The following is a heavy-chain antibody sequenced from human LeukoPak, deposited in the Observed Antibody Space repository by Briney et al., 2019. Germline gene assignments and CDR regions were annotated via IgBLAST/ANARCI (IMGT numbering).Heavy chain of an antibody. Sequence: GGSLRLSSAASGFTFSSYAMSWVRQAPGKGLEWVSAISGSGGSTYYADSVKGRFTISRDNAKNSLYLQMNSLGAEDTAVYYCARTLGGDAFDIWGQGTMVTVSS. CDR1: GFTFSSYA. CDR3: ARTLGGDAFDI. V-gene: IGHV3-23*01. J-gene: IGHJ3*02. D-gene: IGHD3-16*01. CDR2: ISGSGGST.